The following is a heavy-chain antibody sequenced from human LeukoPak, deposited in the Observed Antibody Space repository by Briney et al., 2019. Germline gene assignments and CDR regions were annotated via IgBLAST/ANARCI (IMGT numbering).Heavy chain of an antibody. CDR2: IIPIFGTA. D-gene: IGHD3-22*01. V-gene: IGHV1-69*13. CDR3: AKDREYDDSCDYNG. Sequence: SVKVSCKASGGTFSSYAISWVRQAPGQGLEWMGGIIPIFGTANYAQKFQGRVTITADESTSTAYMELSSLRSEDTAVYYCAKDREYDDSCDYNGWGQGTLVTVSS. J-gene: IGHJ4*02. CDR1: GGTFSSYA.